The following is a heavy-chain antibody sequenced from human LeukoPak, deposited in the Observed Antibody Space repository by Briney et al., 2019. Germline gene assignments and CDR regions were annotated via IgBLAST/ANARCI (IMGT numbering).Heavy chain of an antibody. CDR2: IYPGDSDT. CDR1: GYISTNYW. V-gene: IGHV5-51*01. CDR3: ARLKHSEYYFDY. D-gene: IGHD3-10*01. Sequence: GESLKISCKGSGYISTNYWIGWVRQMPGKGLEWMGIIYPGDSDTRYSPSFQGQVTISADKSISTAYLQWSSLKASDTAMYYCARLKHSEYYFDYWGQGTLVTVSS. J-gene: IGHJ4*02.